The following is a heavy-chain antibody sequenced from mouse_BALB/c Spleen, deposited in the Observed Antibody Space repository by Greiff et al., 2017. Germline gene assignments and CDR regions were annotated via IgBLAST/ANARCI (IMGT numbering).Heavy chain of an antibody. V-gene: IGHV1S127*01. CDR2: IDPSDSET. CDR3: ASPHFLAY. J-gene: IGHJ3*01. CDR1: GYSFTSYW. Sequence: QVHVKQSGPQLVRPGASVKISCKASGYSFTSYWMHWVKQRPGQGLEWIGMIDPSDSETRLNQKFKDKATLTVDKSSSTAYMQLSSLTSEDTAVYYCASPHFLAYWGQGTLVTVSA.